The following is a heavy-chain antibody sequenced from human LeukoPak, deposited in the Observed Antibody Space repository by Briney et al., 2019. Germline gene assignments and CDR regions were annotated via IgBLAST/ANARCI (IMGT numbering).Heavy chain of an antibody. D-gene: IGHD3-9*01. Sequence: ASVKVSCKASGYTFTSYFMHWVRQAPGQGLEWMGWINPNSGGTNYAQKFQGRVTMTRDASISTAYMELSRLRSDDTAVYYCAREDYDILTGYYTIDYWGQGTLVTVSS. CDR3: AREDYDILTGYYTIDY. CDR2: INPNSGGT. CDR1: GYTFTSYF. J-gene: IGHJ4*02. V-gene: IGHV1-2*02.